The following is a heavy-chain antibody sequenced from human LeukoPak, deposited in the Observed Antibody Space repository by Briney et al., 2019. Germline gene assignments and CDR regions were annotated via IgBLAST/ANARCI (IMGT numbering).Heavy chain of an antibody. V-gene: IGHV4-30-4*01. CDR1: GGSISSGDYY. Sequence: PSQTLSLTCTVSGGSISSGDYYWSWIRQPPGKGLEWIGYIYYSGSTYYNPTLKSRVTISVDTSKNQFSLKLSSVTAADTAVYYCARAVVTAMGFFDYWGQGTLVTVSS. J-gene: IGHJ4*02. D-gene: IGHD2-21*02. CDR3: ARAVVTAMGFFDY. CDR2: IYYSGST.